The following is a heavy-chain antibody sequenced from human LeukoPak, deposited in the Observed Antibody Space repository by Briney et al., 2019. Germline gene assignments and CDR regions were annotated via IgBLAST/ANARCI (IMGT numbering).Heavy chain of an antibody. CDR2: INQVGTET. Sequence: PGGSLRLSCTASGFTLSSYAMSWVRQAPGEGLEWVANINQVGTETFYVDSVKGRFTISRDNAKNSLYLQMSSLRAEDTAVYYCAQLLLRGPTAWGQGTLVTVSS. CDR1: GFTLSSYA. V-gene: IGHV3-7*01. CDR3: AQLLLRGPTA. D-gene: IGHD2-15*01. J-gene: IGHJ4*02.